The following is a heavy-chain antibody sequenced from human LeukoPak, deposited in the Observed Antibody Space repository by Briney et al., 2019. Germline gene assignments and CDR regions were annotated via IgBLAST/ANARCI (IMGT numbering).Heavy chain of an antibody. CDR1: GFTFSNYD. Sequence: PGGSLRLSCAASGFTFSNYDMNWVRLAPGKGLEWVSYISTSSTTIYYADSVKGRFTISRDNAKNSLYLQMNSLRDDDTAVYFCARSFDHWGQGTLVTVSS. J-gene: IGHJ4*02. V-gene: IGHV3-48*02. CDR2: ISTSSTTI. CDR3: ARSFDH.